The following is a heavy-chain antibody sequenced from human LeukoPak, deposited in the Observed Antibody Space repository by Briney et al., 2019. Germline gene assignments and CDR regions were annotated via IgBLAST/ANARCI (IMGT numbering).Heavy chain of an antibody. J-gene: IGHJ4*02. D-gene: IGHD3-3*01. CDR3: ARGGDQLRFLEWLFDY. V-gene: IGHV1-3*03. CDR1: GYTFTSYA. Sequence: ASVKVSCTASGYTFTSYAMHWVRQAPGQRLEWMGWINAGNGNTKYSQEFQGRVTITRDTSASTAYMELSSLRSEDMAVYYCARGGDQLRFLEWLFDYWGQGTLVTVSS. CDR2: INAGNGNT.